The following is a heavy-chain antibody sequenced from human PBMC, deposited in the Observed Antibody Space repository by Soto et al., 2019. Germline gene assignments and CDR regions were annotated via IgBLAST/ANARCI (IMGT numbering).Heavy chain of an antibody. D-gene: IGHD6-13*01. CDR1: GYSFTSYW. V-gene: IGHV5-10-1*01. CDR3: ARHPTGGAAATF. J-gene: IGHJ4*02. CDR2: LDPSDSYT. Sequence: GESLVSCKGSGYSFTSYWISWVRQMPGKGLEWMGRLDPSDSYTNYSPSFQGQVTISADKSISTAYLQWSSLKASDTAMYYCARHPTGGAAATFWGQGTLVTVSS.